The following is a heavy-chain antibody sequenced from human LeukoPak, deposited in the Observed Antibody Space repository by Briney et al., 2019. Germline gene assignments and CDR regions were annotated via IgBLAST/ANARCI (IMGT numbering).Heavy chain of an antibody. D-gene: IGHD6-19*01. CDR1: EFTFSNYA. J-gene: IGHJ4*02. CDR2: ITGSGGNT. CDR3: ANGAVAGTEDY. V-gene: IGHV3-23*01. Sequence: GGSLRLSCAASEFTFSNYAMSWVRQAPGKGLEWVSAITGSGGNTYYADSVKGRFTISRDNSKNTLYLQMNSLRAEDTAVYYCANGAVAGTEDYWGQGTLVTVSS.